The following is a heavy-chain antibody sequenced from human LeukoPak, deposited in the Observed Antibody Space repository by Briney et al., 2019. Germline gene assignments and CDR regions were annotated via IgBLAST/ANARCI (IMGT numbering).Heavy chain of an antibody. J-gene: IGHJ5*02. CDR2: LNPNSGST. Sequence: ASVKVSCKTSGYTFINYEINWLRQATGQGPEWMGWLNPNSGSTGYGHKFQGRISMTRDTSKSTVYMEINSLTSEDTAVYYCARMDLDGDGSNWFDPWGQGTLVIVSS. V-gene: IGHV1-8*01. CDR1: GYTFINYE. D-gene: IGHD2-21*02. CDR3: ARMDLDGDGSNWFDP.